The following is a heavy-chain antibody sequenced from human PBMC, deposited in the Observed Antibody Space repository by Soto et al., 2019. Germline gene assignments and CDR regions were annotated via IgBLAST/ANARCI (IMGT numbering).Heavy chain of an antibody. CDR3: AKDIGSSSWYWSATLDY. D-gene: IGHD6-13*01. Sequence: QVPLVESGGGVVQPGRSLRLSCAASGFTFSSYGMHWVRQAPGKGLEWVAVVSYDGSNKYYADSVKGRFTISRDNSKNTLYLQMNSLRAEDTAVYYCAKDIGSSSWYWSATLDYWGQGTLVTVSS. CDR1: GFTFSSYG. J-gene: IGHJ4*02. CDR2: VSYDGSNK. V-gene: IGHV3-30*18.